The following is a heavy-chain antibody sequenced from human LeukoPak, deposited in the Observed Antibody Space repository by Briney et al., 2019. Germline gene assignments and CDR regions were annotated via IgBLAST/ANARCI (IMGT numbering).Heavy chain of an antibody. V-gene: IGHV4-59*01. CDR1: GGSISSYY. J-gene: IGHJ6*03. D-gene: IGHD5-18*01. CDR2: IYYSGST. CDR3: ARVDTAMGYYYYYYMDV. Sequence: SETLSLTCTVSGGSISSYYWSWIRQPPGKGLEWIGYIYYSGSTNYNPSLKSRVTISVDTSKNHFSLKLSSVTAADTAVYYCARVDTAMGYYYYYYMDVWGKGTTVTVSS.